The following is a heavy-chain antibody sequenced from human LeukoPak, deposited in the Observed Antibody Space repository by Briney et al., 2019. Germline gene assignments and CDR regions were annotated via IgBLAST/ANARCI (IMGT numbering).Heavy chain of an antibody. Sequence: ASVKVSCKASGYTFTSYYMHWVRQAPGQGLEWMGIINPSGGSTSYAQKFQGRVTMTRDTSTSTVYVELSSLRSEDTAVYYCARDVGVGATDSYYFDYWGQGTLVTVSS. D-gene: IGHD1-26*01. J-gene: IGHJ4*02. CDR2: INPSGGST. CDR1: GYTFTSYY. V-gene: IGHV1-46*01. CDR3: ARDVGVGATDSYYFDY.